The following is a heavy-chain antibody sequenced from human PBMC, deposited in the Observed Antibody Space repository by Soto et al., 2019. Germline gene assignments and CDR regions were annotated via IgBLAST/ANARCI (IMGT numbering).Heavy chain of an antibody. CDR2: ISGSGGST. D-gene: IGHD3-10*01. J-gene: IGHJ4*02. CDR1: GFTFSSYA. V-gene: IGHV3-23*01. CDR3: AKSLFRGVSEDYYFDY. Sequence: XGSLRLSCSAAGFTFSSYAMSWVRQAPGRGLEWVSAISGSGGSTYYADSVKGRFTISRDNSKNTLYLQMNSLRAEDTAVYYCAKSLFRGVSEDYYFDYWGQGTLVTVSS.